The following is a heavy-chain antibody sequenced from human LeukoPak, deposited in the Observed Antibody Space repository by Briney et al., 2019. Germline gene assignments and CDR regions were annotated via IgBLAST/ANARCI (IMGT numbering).Heavy chain of an antibody. CDR1: GGSISSYY. V-gene: IGHV4-59*01. D-gene: IGHD6-19*01. J-gene: IGHJ4*02. CDR2: IYYSGNT. Sequence: SETLSLTCTVSGGSISSYYWSWIRQPPGKGLEWIGYIYYSGNTNDSPSLKSRVTISIDTSKNQFSLKMSSVTAADTAVYYCARVGSGCFDYWGQGTLVTVSS. CDR3: ARVGSGCFDY.